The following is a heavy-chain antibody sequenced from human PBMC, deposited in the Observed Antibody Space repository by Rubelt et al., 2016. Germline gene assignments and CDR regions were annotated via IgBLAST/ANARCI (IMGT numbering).Heavy chain of an antibody. V-gene: IGHV4-31*03. CDR2: IYYSGST. CDR1: GGSISSGGYY. D-gene: IGHD3-22*01. Sequence: QVQLQESGPGLVKPSQTLSLTCTVSGGSISSGGYYLSWIRQHPGKGLEWIGYIYYSGSTYYNPSLKGRVTISVDTFKNQFSLKLGSVTAADTAVYYCARGRGEDSSGYYGGYFDYWGQGTLVTVPS. J-gene: IGHJ4*02. CDR3: ARGRGEDSSGYYGGYFDY.